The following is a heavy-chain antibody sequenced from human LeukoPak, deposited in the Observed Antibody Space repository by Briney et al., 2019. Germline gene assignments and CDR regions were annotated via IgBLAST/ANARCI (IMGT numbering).Heavy chain of an antibody. CDR1: GFTFSSDW. CDR3: VRYYTRQSWYFDL. CDR2: IKPDEGEK. V-gene: IGHV3-7*01. D-gene: IGHD3-10*01. J-gene: IGHJ2*01. Sequence: GGSLRLSCVASGFTFSSDWMIWVRQSPGKGLEWVANIKPDEGEKYYVDSVKGRFTVSRDNAKNSLYLQMNSLRAEDTAVYYCVRYYTRQSWYFDLWGRGTLVTVSS.